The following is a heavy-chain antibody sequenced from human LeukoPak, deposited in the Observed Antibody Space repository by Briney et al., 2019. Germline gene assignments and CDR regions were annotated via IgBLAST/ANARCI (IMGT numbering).Heavy chain of an antibody. J-gene: IGHJ6*03. V-gene: IGHV3-48*01. CDR3: AREYSSSDYYMDV. Sequence: PGGSLRLSCAASGFTFSSYSMNWVRQAPGKGLEWVSYISSSSSTIYYADSVKGRFTISRDNAKNSLYLQMNSLRAEDTAVYYCAREYSSSDYYMDVWGKGTTVTVSS. CDR2: ISSSSSTI. CDR1: GFTFSSYS. D-gene: IGHD6-6*01.